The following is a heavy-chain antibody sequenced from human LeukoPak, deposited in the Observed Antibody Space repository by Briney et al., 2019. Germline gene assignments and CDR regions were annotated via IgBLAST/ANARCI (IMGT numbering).Heavy chain of an antibody. CDR1: GGSISSYY. CDR3: AREDYYDSSGYYSY. J-gene: IGHJ4*02. V-gene: IGHV4-4*07. Sequence: SSETLSFTCTVSGGSISSYYRSWIRQPAGKGLEWIGRIYTSGSTNYNPSLKSRVTMSVDTSKNQFSLKLSSVTAADTAVYYCAREDYYDSSGYYSYWGQGTLVTVSS. D-gene: IGHD3-22*01. CDR2: IYTSGST.